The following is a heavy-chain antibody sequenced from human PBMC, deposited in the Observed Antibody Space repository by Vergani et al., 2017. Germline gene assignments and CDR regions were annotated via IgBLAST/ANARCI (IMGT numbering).Heavy chain of an antibody. J-gene: IGHJ3*01. CDR1: GFGFDDYV. Sequence: EVQLVESGGGLVQPGGSLRLSCAASGFGFDDYVMHWVRQAPGKGLEWVAGISWESGTIGYADSVKGRFYISRDNAQNTLYLQMNSLRVEDTGVYYCAREYSSTSGRAFDFWGQGTKVTVSS. CDR3: AREYSSTSGRAFDF. CDR2: ISWESGTI. D-gene: IGHD2-2*01. V-gene: IGHV3-9*01.